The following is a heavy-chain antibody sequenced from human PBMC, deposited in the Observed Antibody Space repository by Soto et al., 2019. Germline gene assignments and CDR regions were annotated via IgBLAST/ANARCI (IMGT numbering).Heavy chain of an antibody. CDR2: IDPSDSYT. J-gene: IGHJ6*02. D-gene: IGHD2-2*01. Sequence: GESLKISCKGSGYSFTSYWISWVRQMPGKGLERMWRIDPSDSYTNYSPSFQGHVTISADKSISTAYLQWSSLKASDTAMYYCARDSALGYCSSTSCKTGMDVWGQGTTVTVSS. CDR1: GYSFTSYW. V-gene: IGHV5-10-1*01. CDR3: ARDSALGYCSSTSCKTGMDV.